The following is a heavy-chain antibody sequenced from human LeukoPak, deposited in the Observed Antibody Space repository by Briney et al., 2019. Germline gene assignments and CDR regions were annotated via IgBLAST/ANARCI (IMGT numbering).Heavy chain of an antibody. CDR1: GGSISSSSYY. D-gene: IGHD2-15*01. CDR2: IYYSGST. J-gene: IGHJ6*03. Sequence: PSETLPLTCTVSGGSISSSSYYWGWIRQPPGKGLEWIGSIYYSGSTYYNPSLKSRVTISVDTSKNQFSLKLSSVTAADTPVYYCARRISWYYYYMDVWGKGTTVTVSS. V-gene: IGHV4-39*01. CDR3: ARRISWYYYYMDV.